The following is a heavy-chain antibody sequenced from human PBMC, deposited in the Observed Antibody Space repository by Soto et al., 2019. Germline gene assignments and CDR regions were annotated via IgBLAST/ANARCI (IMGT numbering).Heavy chain of an antibody. J-gene: IGHJ4*02. Sequence: EVQLVESGGGLVKPGGSLRLSCAASGFTFSNAWMSWVRQAPGKGLEWVGRIKSKTDGGTTDYAAPVKGRFNISRDDSKNTLYLQMNSLKTEDTAVDYCTTAGLGYCSGGSCYGDCYWGQGTLVTVSS. CDR1: GFTFSNAW. CDR2: IKSKTDGGTT. V-gene: IGHV3-15*01. CDR3: TTAGLGYCSGGSCYGDCY. D-gene: IGHD2-15*01.